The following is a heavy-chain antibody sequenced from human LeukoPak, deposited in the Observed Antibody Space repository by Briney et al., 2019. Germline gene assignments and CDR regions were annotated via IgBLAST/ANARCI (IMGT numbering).Heavy chain of an antibody. V-gene: IGHV3-74*01. Sequence: GGSLRLSCAASGFTFSNDWMHWVRQAPGKGLVWVSRINTDGSTTTYADSVKGRFTSSRDNAKNTLYLQMNSLRVEDTAVYYCARGSGGSYHYWGQGALVTASS. CDR1: GFTFSNDW. J-gene: IGHJ4*02. CDR2: INTDGSTT. D-gene: IGHD1-26*01. CDR3: ARGSGGSYHY.